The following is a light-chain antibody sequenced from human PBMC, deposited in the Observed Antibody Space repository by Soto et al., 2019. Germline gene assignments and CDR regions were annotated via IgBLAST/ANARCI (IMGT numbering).Light chain of an antibody. V-gene: IGKV3-15*01. CDR3: QQSNNWPYT. CDR1: QSVSSN. J-gene: IGKJ2*01. Sequence: EIVMTQSPATLSVSPGERATLSCRASQSVSSNLAWYQQKPGQAPRLLFYGASTRATGIPARFSGSGSGTDFTLTIISLQSEDFAVYYCQQSNNWPYTFGQGTKLEIK. CDR2: GAS.